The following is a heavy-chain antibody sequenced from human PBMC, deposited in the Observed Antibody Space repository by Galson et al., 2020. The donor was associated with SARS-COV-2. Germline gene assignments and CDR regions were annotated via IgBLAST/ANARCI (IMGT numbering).Heavy chain of an antibody. Sequence: SETLSLTCAVSGYSISTTNYWGWVRQPPGKGLEWIGSIYPSGSTYYNPSLKSRVTISLDTSKNQFSLRLDSVTAADTALYYSVRQGVNMIVLVTVPGWYFDLWGRGTLVTVSS. CDR1: GYSISTTNY. CDR2: IYPSGST. J-gene: IGHJ2*01. V-gene: IGHV4-38-2*01. D-gene: IGHD3-22*01. CDR3: VRQGVNMIVLVTVPGWYFDL.